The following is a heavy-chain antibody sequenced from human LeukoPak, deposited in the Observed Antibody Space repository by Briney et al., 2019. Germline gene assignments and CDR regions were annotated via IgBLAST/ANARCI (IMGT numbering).Heavy chain of an antibody. D-gene: IGHD4-23*01. Sequence: SVKVSCKASGYTFTSYGISWVRRAPGQGLEWMGRIIPIFGTANYAQKFQGRVTITTDESTSTAYMELSSLRSEDTAVYYCARDPHYGGNSPYFFDYWGQGTLVTVSS. CDR3: ARDPHYGGNSPYFFDY. V-gene: IGHV1-69*05. J-gene: IGHJ4*02. CDR1: GYTFTSYG. CDR2: IIPIFGTA.